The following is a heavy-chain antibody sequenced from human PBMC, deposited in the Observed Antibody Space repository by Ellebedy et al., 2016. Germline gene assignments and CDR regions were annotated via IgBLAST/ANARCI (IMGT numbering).Heavy chain of an antibody. D-gene: IGHD4-23*01. CDR3: ARIGPTVVTGSDAFDI. CDR2: IYYSGST. Sequence: SETLSLTCTVSGGSISSYYWSWIRQPPGKGLEWIGYIYYSGSTNYNPSLKSRVTISVDTSKNQFSLKLSSVTAADTAVYYCARIGPTVVTGSDAFDIWGQGTMVTVSS. V-gene: IGHV4-59*08. CDR1: GGSISSYY. J-gene: IGHJ3*02.